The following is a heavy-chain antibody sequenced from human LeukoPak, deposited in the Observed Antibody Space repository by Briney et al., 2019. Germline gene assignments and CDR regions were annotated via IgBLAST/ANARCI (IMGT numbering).Heavy chain of an antibody. CDR3: ARVGSYYYGSGSYSDY. J-gene: IGHJ4*02. CDR1: GFTFRSYS. D-gene: IGHD3-10*01. Sequence: QPGGSLRLSCVASGFTFRSYSMKWVRQAPGKGLEWISYISSSSTTISYADSVKGRFTISRDNAKNSLYLQMSSLRAEDAAVYYCARVGSYYYGSGSYSDYWGQGTLVTVSS. V-gene: IGHV3-48*04. CDR2: ISSSSTTI.